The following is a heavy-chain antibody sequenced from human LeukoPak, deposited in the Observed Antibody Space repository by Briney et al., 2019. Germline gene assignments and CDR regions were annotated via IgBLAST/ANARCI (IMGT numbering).Heavy chain of an antibody. CDR2: IKPKTDGETT. J-gene: IGHJ4*02. V-gene: IGHV3-15*07. CDR3: ITPLPYSAQ. D-gene: IGHD2-21*01. Sequence: GGSLRLSCAASGFTFSNAYMNWVRQAPGKGLEWVGRIKPKTDGETTEYAAPVKGRFSISRDDSKNMLYLQMNSLKAEDTAVYYCITPLPYSAQGGQGTLVTVSS. CDR1: GFTFSNAY.